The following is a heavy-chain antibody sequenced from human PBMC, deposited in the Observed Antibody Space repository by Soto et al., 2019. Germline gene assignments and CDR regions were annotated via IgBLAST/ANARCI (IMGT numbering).Heavy chain of an antibody. CDR3: ARRYGGTFDY. Sequence: PSETLSLTCTVAGGSISSYYWSWIRQPPGKGLEWIGYIYYSGSTNYNPSLKSRVTISVDTSKNQFSLKLSSVTAADTAVYYCARRYGGTFDYWGQGTPVTVSS. D-gene: IGHD2-15*01. J-gene: IGHJ4*02. CDR1: GGSISSYY. CDR2: IYYSGST. V-gene: IGHV4-59*08.